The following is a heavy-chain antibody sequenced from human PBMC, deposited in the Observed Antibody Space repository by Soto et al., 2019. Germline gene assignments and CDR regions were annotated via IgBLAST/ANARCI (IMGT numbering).Heavy chain of an antibody. CDR2: IRSKANSYAT. Sequence: GGSLRLACAASGFTFSGSAMHWVRQASGKGLEWVGRIRSKANSYATANAASVKGRFTISRDDSKNTAYLQMNSLKTEDTAVYYCTRTSIAVAGPDFDYWGQATLVSVSS. J-gene: IGHJ4*02. CDR1: GFTFSGSA. D-gene: IGHD6-19*01. V-gene: IGHV3-73*01. CDR3: TRTSIAVAGPDFDY.